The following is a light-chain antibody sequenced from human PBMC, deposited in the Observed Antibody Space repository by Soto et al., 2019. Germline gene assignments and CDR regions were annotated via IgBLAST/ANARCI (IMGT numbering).Light chain of an antibody. V-gene: IGLV2-8*01. J-gene: IGLJ1*01. CDR3: ASYAGTKLFV. Sequence: QSLLTQPPSASGSPGQSLTISCTGTSSDVGFYNFVSWYQQRPGKAPKLVIYEVTKRPSGVPDRFSGSKSGSTASLTVSGLQADDEVDYYCASYAGTKLFVFGSGTKVTVL. CDR2: EVT. CDR1: SSDVGFYNF.